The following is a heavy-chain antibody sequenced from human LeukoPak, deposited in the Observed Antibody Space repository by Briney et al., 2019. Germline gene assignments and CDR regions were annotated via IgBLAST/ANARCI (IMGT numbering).Heavy chain of an antibody. V-gene: IGHV4-34*01. CDR1: GGSFSNYY. Sequence: SETLSLTRAVYGGSFSNYYRSWIRQSPGKGLEWIGEINDSGTINYNPSLMSRVTISVDKSKNQFSLKLSSVTAADTAVYYCARRWNYERNYYIDVWGKGATLGVSS. CDR3: ARRWNYERNYYIDV. J-gene: IGHJ6*03. CDR2: INDSGTI. D-gene: IGHD1-7*01.